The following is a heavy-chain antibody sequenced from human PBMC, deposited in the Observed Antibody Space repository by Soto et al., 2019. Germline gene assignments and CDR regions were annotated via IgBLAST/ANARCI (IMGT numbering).Heavy chain of an antibody. D-gene: IGHD3-3*01. CDR2: IWYDGSNK. J-gene: IGHJ6*02. CDR1: GFTFSSYG. V-gene: IGHV3-33*01. CDR3: ARAMLYDFWSGDYYYYGMDV. Sequence: QVQLVESGGGVVQPGRSLRLSCAASGFTFSSYGMHWVRQAPGKGLEWVAVIWYDGSNKYYADSVKGRFTISRDNSKNTLYLQMNSLRAEDTAVYYCARAMLYDFWSGDYYYYGMDVWGQGTTVTVSS.